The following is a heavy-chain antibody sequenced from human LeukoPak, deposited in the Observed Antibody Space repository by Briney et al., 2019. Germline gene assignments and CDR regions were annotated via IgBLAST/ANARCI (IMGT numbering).Heavy chain of an antibody. CDR3: ARDGKISPYSGMDV. V-gene: IGHV4-59*01. J-gene: IGHJ6*02. CDR1: GGSISSYY. D-gene: IGHD1-26*01. Sequence: SETLSLTCTVSGGSISSYYWSWIRQPPGKGLEWIGYIYYSGSIDYNPSLKSRVTISIDTSNNQFSLELTSVTAADTAVYYCARDGKISPYSGMDVWGQGITVTVSS. CDR2: IYYSGSI.